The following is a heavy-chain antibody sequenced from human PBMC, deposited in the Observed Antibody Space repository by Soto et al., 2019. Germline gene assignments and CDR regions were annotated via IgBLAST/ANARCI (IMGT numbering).Heavy chain of an antibody. CDR1: GYTFTSYD. CDR2: MNPNSGNT. V-gene: IGHV1-8*01. Sequence: QVQLVHSGAEVKKPGASVKVSCKASGYTFTSYDINWVRQATGQGLEWMGWMNPNSGNTGYAQKFQGRVTMTRNTSISTAYMELSSLRSEDTAVDYCASGPGWFGELWGFEPWGQGNLVTVPS. D-gene: IGHD3-10*01. CDR3: ASGPGWFGELWGFEP. J-gene: IGHJ5*02.